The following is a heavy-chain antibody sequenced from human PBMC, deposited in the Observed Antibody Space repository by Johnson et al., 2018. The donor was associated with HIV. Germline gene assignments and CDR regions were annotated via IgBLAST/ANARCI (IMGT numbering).Heavy chain of an antibody. J-gene: IGHJ3*02. V-gene: IGHV3-23*04. CDR3: AREMGWLVLYYAVDI. D-gene: IGHD6-19*01. CDR1: GFTFSSYA. Sequence: EVQLVESGGGLVQPGGSLSLSCAASGFTFSSYAMSWVRQAPGKGLEWVSTIIGSGGSTYYAESVKGRFTISRDNAKNSLYLQMNSLRAEDTAVYYCAREMGWLVLYYAVDIWGQGTMVTVSS. CDR2: IIGSGGST.